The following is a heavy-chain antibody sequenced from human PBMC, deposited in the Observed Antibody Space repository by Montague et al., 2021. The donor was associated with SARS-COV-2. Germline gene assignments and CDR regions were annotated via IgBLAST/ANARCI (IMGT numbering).Heavy chain of an antibody. CDR1: GVSITTYY. V-gene: IGHV4-59*12. CDR2: IYYSGST. Sequence: SETLSLTCTVSGVSITTYYWSWIRQPPGKGLVWIGYIYYSGSTYYTHSLKSRVTISVDTSKNQFSLKLSTVTAADTAVYYCARARSVTTFFLGVRVAMDVWGQGTTVTVSS. D-gene: IGHD4-11*01. J-gene: IGHJ6*02. CDR3: ARARSVTTFFLGVRVAMDV.